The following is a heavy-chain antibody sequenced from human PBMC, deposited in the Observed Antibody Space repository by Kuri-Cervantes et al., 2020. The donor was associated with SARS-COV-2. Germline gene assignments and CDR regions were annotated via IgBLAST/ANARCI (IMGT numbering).Heavy chain of an antibody. CDR3: ARARWDSGWTYYYYGMDV. CDR2: INHSGST. CDR1: GGSFSGYY. V-gene: IGHV4-34*01. D-gene: IGHD6-19*01. Sequence: GSLRLSCAVYGGSFSGYYWSWIRQPPGKGLEWIGEINHSGSTNYNPSLKSRVTISVDTSKNQFSLKLSSVTAADTAVYYCARARWDSGWTYYYYGMDVWGQGTTVTVSS. J-gene: IGHJ6*02.